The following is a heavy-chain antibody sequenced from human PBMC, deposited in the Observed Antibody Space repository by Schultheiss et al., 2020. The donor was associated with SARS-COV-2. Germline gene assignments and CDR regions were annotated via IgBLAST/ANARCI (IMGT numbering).Heavy chain of an antibody. CDR1: GYTFTGYY. V-gene: IGHV1-2*06. Sequence: ASVKVSCKASGYTFTGYYMHWVRQAPGQGLEWMGRINPNSGGTNYAQKFQGRVTMTRDTSISTAYMELSRLRSDDTAVYYCAREGYYDFWSDSYTNFYGMDVWGQGTTVTVSS. CDR2: INPNSGGT. D-gene: IGHD3-3*01. CDR3: AREGYYDFWSDSYTNFYGMDV. J-gene: IGHJ6*02.